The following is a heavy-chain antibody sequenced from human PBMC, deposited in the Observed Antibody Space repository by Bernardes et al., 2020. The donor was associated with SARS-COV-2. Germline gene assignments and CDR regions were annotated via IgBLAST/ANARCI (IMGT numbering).Heavy chain of an antibody. CDR2: VYYSGYT. Sequence: SETLSLTCTVSGGSISISSYYWDWIRQSPGKGLEWIGTVYYSGYTYYNPSLKSRFTISVDTSRNQFSLRLSSVTAADTAVYYCARRGGVRYYFDYWGKGSLVTVSS. CDR3: ARRGGVRYYFDY. J-gene: IGHJ4*02. V-gene: IGHV4-39*01. D-gene: IGHD3-16*01. CDR1: GGSISISSYY.